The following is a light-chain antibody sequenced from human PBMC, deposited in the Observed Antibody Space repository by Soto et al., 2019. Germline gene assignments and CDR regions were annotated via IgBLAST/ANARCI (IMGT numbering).Light chain of an antibody. J-gene: IGKJ1*01. CDR3: QQYGTSLTWT. CDR2: GAS. CDR1: QSVSSSY. Sequence: EIVSTQSPATLAWSRGEGSTLSCRSSQSVSSSYLAWYQQKPGQAPRLLIYGASSRATGIPDRFSGSGSGTDFTLTISRLEPEDLAVYYCQQYGTSLTWTFGQGTKVDIK. V-gene: IGKV3-20*01.